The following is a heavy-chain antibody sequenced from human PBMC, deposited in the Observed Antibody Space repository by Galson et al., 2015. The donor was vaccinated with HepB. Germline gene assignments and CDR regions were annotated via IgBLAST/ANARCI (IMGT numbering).Heavy chain of an antibody. CDR3: ARCPGTYYYDSSGYYLDY. D-gene: IGHD3-22*01. V-gene: IGHV1-69*02. Sequence: SVKVSCKASGGTFSSYTISWVRQAPGQGLEWMGRIIPILGIANYAQKFQGRVTITADKSTSTAYMELSSLRSEDTAVYYCARCPGTYYYDSSGYYLDYWGQGTLVTVSS. CDR2: IIPILGIA. J-gene: IGHJ4*02. CDR1: GGTFSSYT.